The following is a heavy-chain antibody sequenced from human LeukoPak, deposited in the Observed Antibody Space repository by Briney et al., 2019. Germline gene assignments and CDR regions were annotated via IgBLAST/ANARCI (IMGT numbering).Heavy chain of an antibody. D-gene: IGHD3-10*01. V-gene: IGHV3-9*01. CDR2: ISWNSGSI. CDR1: GFTFDDYA. Sequence: PGGSLRLSCAASGFTFDDYAMHWVRQAPGKGLEWVSGISWNSGSIGYADSVKGRFTISRDNAKNSLYLQMNSLRAEDTAVYYCARKAGYYYGSGDYWGQGTLVTVSS. J-gene: IGHJ4*02. CDR3: ARKAGYYYGSGDY.